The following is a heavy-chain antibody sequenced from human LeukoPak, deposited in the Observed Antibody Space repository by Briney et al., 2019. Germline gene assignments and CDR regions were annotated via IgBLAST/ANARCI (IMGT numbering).Heavy chain of an antibody. CDR2: INHSGST. CDR3: AKTPTALVRGGYYFDS. CDR1: GGSFSAYY. Sequence: SETLSLTCAVYGGSFSAYYWNWIRQPPGKGLEWIGEINHSGSTNYNPSLKTRVSISVDTSKNQFSLKLNSVTAADTAVYFCAKTPTALVRGGYYFDSWGQGTLVTVSS. V-gene: IGHV4-34*01. J-gene: IGHJ4*02. D-gene: IGHD6-6*01.